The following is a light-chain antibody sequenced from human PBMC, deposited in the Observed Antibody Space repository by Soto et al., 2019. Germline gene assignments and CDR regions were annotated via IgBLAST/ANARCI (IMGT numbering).Light chain of an antibody. CDR3: LKYNSAHMT. Sequence: DIQMTQSPSSLSASVGDRVTITCRASQGISNYLAWYQQKPGKVPKLLIYAASTLQSGVPSRFSGSGSGTDIARTISSLQTVDVATYYTLKYNSAHMTCGQGTKVEIK. CDR2: AAS. CDR1: QGISNY. J-gene: IGKJ1*01. V-gene: IGKV1-27*01.